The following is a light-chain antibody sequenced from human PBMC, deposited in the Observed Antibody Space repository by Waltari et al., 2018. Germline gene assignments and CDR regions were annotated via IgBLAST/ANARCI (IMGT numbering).Light chain of an antibody. J-gene: IGKJ2*01. CDR2: GAS. CDR1: QSLGKNY. Sequence: IVLTQSPGTLSLSPGDRASLSCKASQSLGKNYLAWYQHKPGQDPRLLIYGASSRAAGIPDRFSVSRSGTDFTLTISRLEPEDFAVYYCQQYASSVLYTFGQATNLEIK. CDR3: QQYASSVLYT. V-gene: IGKV3-20*01.